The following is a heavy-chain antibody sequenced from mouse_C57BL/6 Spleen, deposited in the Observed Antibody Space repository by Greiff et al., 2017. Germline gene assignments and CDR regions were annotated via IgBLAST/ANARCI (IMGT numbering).Heavy chain of an antibody. D-gene: IGHD2-1*01. CDR3: ARPLYGNLYAMDY. J-gene: IGHJ4*01. Sequence: EVNLVESGPELVKPGASVKIPCKASGYTFTDYNMDWVKQSHGKSLEWIGDINPNNGGTIYNQKFKGKATLTVDKSSSTAYMELRSLTSEDTAVYYCARPLYGNLYAMDYWGQGTSVTVSS. CDR2: INPNNGGT. V-gene: IGHV1-18*01. CDR1: GYTFTDYN.